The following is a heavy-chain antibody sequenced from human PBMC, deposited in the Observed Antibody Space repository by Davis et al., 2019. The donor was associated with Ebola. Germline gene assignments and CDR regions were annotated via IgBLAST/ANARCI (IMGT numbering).Heavy chain of an antibody. CDR3: ARGGSGGYGMDV. CDR2: INHSGST. Sequence: SETLSLTCAVYGGSFSGYYRSWIRQPPGQGLEWVGEINHSGSTNYNPSLKSRVTISVDKSKNQFPLKLSSVTAADTAVYYCARGGSGGYGMDVWGQGTTVTVSS. D-gene: IGHD3-10*01. CDR1: GGSFSGYY. V-gene: IGHV4-34*01. J-gene: IGHJ6*02.